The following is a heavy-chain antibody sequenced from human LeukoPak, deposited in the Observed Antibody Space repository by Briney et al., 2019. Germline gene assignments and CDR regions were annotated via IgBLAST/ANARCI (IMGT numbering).Heavy chain of an antibody. J-gene: IGHJ6*03. CDR3: AREVAAAAWDYMDV. V-gene: IGHV1-18*01. D-gene: IGHD6-13*01. Sequence: ASVKVSCKASGYTFTSYGISWVRQAPGQGLEWMGWISAYNGNTNYTQKLQGRVTMTTDTSTSTAYMELRSLRSDDTAVYYCAREVAAAAWDYMDVWGKGTTVTVSS. CDR1: GYTFTSYG. CDR2: ISAYNGNT.